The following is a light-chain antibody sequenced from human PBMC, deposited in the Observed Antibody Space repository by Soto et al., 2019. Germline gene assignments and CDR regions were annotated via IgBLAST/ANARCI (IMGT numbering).Light chain of an antibody. CDR3: SSYAGSSTYV. J-gene: IGLJ1*01. Sequence: QSVLTQPRSVSGSPGQSVSISCTGTSSDVGRYSYVSWYQQHPGKAPKLMIYDVSERPSGVPDRFSGSKSGNTASLTISGLQAEDEADYYCSSYAGSSTYVFGTGTKVTVL. V-gene: IGLV2-11*01. CDR2: DVS. CDR1: SSDVGRYSY.